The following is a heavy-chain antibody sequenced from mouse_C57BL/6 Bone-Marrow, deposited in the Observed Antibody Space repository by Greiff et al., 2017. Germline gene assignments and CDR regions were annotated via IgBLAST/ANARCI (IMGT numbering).Heavy chain of an antibody. V-gene: IGHV8-8*01. CDR3: SRIVYGNPHWYFYV. D-gene: IGHD2-1*01. Sequence: QVQLKESGPGILQPSQTLSLTCSFSGFSLSTFGMGVGWIRQPSGKGLEWLAHIWWDDDKYYTPALKSRLTISKDTSKNQVFLTIANVDTADTATYYCSRIVYGNPHWYFYVWGTGTTVTVSS. CDR1: GFSLSTFGMG. J-gene: IGHJ1*03. CDR2: IWWDDDK.